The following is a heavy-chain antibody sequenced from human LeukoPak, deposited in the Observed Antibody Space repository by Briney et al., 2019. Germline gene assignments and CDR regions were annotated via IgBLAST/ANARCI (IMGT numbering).Heavy chain of an antibody. D-gene: IGHD1-1*01. V-gene: IGHV1-2*02. Sequence: ASVTVSCKASGYTITGYYIHWVRQAPGQGLEWMGWINPNSGDTNYAQKFQGRVTMTRDTSINTAFTELSRLRSDDTAVYYCARDRHWNQGNFDYWGQGTLVTVSS. J-gene: IGHJ4*02. CDR3: ARDRHWNQGNFDY. CDR1: GYTITGYY. CDR2: INPNSGDT.